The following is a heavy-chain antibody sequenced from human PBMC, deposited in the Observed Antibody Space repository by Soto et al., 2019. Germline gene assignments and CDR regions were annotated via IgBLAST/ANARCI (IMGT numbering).Heavy chain of an antibody. D-gene: IGHD6-19*01. Sequence: QVQLVQSGAEVKKPGSSVKVSCKASGGTFSSYAISWVRQAPGQGLEWMGGIIPIFGTADYAQKFQGRVTITADESTSTAYMELSSLRSEDTAVYYCARHYSGQWLVHDAFDIWGQGTMVTVSS. CDR1: GGTFSSYA. V-gene: IGHV1-69*01. CDR2: IIPIFGTA. CDR3: ARHYSGQWLVHDAFDI. J-gene: IGHJ3*02.